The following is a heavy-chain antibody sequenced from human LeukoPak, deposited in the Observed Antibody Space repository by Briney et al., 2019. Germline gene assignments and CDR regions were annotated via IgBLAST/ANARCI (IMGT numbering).Heavy chain of an antibody. CDR3: ARGRDGSGSYFLDY. Sequence: PSETLSLTCTVPGGSISPYFWSWMRQTPGKGLEWIGYISYTGSTTYNPARKSRVTISVDTSKNQFSLQLTSVTAADTAVYYCARGRDGSGSYFLDYWGQGTLVTVSS. D-gene: IGHD1-26*01. CDR2: ISYTGST. J-gene: IGHJ4*02. CDR1: GGSISPYF. V-gene: IGHV4-59*12.